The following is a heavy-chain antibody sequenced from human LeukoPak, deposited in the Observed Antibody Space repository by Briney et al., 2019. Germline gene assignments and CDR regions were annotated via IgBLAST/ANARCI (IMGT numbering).Heavy chain of an antibody. J-gene: IGHJ6*02. CDR1: GGSTSSYY. Sequence: SETLSLTCTVSGGSTSSYYWSWIRQHAGKGLEWIGRIYTSGSTNYNPSLKSQVTMSVDTSKNQFSLKLSSVTAADTAVYYCASVMVDGMDVWGQGTTVTVSS. CDR3: ASVMVDGMDV. V-gene: IGHV4-4*07. D-gene: IGHD4/OR15-4a*01. CDR2: IYTSGST.